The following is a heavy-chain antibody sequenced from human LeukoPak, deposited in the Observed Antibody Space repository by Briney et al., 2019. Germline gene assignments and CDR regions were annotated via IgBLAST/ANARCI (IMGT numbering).Heavy chain of an antibody. D-gene: IGHD3-3*01. CDR1: GFTFRTTR. CDR3: AWLFYYYMDV. V-gene: IGHV3-48*03. J-gene: IGHJ6*03. Sequence: GGSLRLSCEASGFTFRTTRMTLVRQAPGKGLEYVSTRSASGDSIHYADPVKGRFTISRYNARNSLYLQMNDLRGEDTGVYSCAWLFYYYMDVWGKGTTVIVSS. CDR2: RSASGDSI.